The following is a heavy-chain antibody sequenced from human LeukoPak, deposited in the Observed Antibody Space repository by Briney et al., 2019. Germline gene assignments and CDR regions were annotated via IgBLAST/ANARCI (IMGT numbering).Heavy chain of an antibody. J-gene: IGHJ4*02. CDR3: EKVRGSSFWYDY. CDR1: GFTFSSYA. Sequence: GGSLRLSCAASGFTFSSYAMSWVRQAPGKGLEWVSDISGSGGSTYYADSVKGRSTISRDNSKNTLYLQMNSLRAEDTSVYYCEKVRGSSFWYDYWGQGTLFTVSS. CDR2: ISGSGGST. V-gene: IGHV3-23*01. D-gene: IGHD6-13*01.